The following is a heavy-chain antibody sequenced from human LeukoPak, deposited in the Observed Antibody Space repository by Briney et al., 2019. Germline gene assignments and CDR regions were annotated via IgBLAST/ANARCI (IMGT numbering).Heavy chain of an antibody. Sequence: ASVKVSCKASGYTFTGYYMHWVRQAPGQGLEWMGWINPNSGGTNYAQKFQGRVTMTRDTSISTAYMELSRLRSDDTAVYYCARADTGSTKNWFDPWGQGTLVTVSS. CDR2: INPNSGGT. CDR3: ARADTGSTKNWFDP. D-gene: IGHD5/OR15-5a*01. J-gene: IGHJ5*02. CDR1: GYTFTGYY. V-gene: IGHV1-2*02.